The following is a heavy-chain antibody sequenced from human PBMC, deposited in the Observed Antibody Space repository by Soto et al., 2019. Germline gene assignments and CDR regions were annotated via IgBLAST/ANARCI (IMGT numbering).Heavy chain of an antibody. CDR3: ARVPY. CDR1: GFTFSSYG. Sequence: PGGSLRLSCAASGFTFSSYGMTWVRQAPGKGLEWVSFSSATGAGTYYADSVKGRFTISRDNSKNTLYLQMNSLRAEDTAVYYCARVPYWGQGTLVTVSS. CDR2: SSATGAGT. J-gene: IGHJ4*02. V-gene: IGHV3-23*01.